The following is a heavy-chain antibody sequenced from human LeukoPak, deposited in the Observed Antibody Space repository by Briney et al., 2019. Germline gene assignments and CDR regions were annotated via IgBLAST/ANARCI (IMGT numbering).Heavy chain of an antibody. J-gene: IGHJ3*02. D-gene: IGHD3-22*01. CDR2: ISSSSSTI. CDR3: ARTGSRIVVGDDAFDI. Sequence: GGSLRLSCAASGFTFSSYSMNWVRQAPGKGLEWVSYISSSSSTIYYADSVKGRFTISRDNAKSSLYLQMNSLRAEDTAVYYCARTGSRIVVGDDAFDIWGQGTMVTVSS. CDR1: GFTFSSYS. V-gene: IGHV3-48*01.